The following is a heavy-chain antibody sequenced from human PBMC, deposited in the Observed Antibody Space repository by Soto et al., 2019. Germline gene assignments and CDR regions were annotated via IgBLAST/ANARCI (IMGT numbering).Heavy chain of an antibody. J-gene: IGHJ4*02. V-gene: IGHV3-23*01. CDR2: INGNGGST. Sequence: EVQLLESGGGLVQPWGSLRLSCEASGFTFSSYAMSWVRQAPGKGLEWVSGINGNGGSTYHADSRKGGFTISRDNSKNTLYRQMSSLRSEETAVFYCAKGSGSRSSFDYWGQGNLVTVYS. CDR3: AKGSGSRSSFDY. CDR1: GFTFSSYA. D-gene: IGHD3-10*01.